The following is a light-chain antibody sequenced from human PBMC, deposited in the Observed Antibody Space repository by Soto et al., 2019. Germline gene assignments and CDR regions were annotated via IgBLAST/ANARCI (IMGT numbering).Light chain of an antibody. CDR3: SSYADTNNFRYV. CDR1: SSDVGGYNY. CDR2: EVS. V-gene: IGLV2-8*01. Sequence: QSVLTQPPSASGSPGQSVTISCTGTSSDVGGYNYVSWYQQHPGKAPKLMVYEVSKRPLGVPDRFSGSKSGNTASLTVSGLQAEDEADYFCSSYADTNNFRYVFGTGTKVTVL. J-gene: IGLJ1*01.